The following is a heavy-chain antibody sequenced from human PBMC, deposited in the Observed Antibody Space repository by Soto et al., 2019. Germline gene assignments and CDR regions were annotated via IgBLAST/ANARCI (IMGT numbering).Heavy chain of an antibody. J-gene: IGHJ5*02. Sequence: QVQLQESGPGLVKPSQTLSLTCTVSGGSISSGGYYWSWIRQHPGKGLEWIGYIYYSGSTYYNPSLKSRVTISVDTSKNQFSLKLSSVTAADTAVYYCARVLRCSGGSCYPTGWFDPWGQGTLVTVSS. D-gene: IGHD2-15*01. V-gene: IGHV4-31*03. CDR1: GGSISSGGYY. CDR3: ARVLRCSGGSCYPTGWFDP. CDR2: IYYSGST.